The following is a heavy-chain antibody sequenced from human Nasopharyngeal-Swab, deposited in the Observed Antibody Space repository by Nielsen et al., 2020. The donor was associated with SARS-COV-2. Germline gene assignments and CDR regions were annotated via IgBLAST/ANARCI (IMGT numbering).Heavy chain of an antibody. V-gene: IGHV4-31*03. J-gene: IGHJ6*02. D-gene: IGHD3-16*02. CDR1: GGSISSGGYY. CDR2: IYYSGST. Sequence: SETLSLTCTVSGGSISSGGYYWSWIRQHPGKGLEWIGYIYYSGSTYYNPSLKSRVTISVDTSKNQFSLKLSSVTAADTAVYYCAGGVGGGSYSYSYYYYGMDVWGQGTTVTVSS. CDR3: AGGVGGGSYSYSYYYYGMDV.